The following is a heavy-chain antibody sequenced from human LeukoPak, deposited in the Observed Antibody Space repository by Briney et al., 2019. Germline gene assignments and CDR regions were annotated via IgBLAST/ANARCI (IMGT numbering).Heavy chain of an antibody. V-gene: IGHV3-23*01. Sequence: GGSLRLSCAASRFTFSSYAMSWVRQAPGKGLEWVSAISGSGGATYYADSVKGRFTISRDNSKNTLYLQMNSLRAEDTAVYYCAKVNDFWSGHFDYWGQGTLVTVSS. D-gene: IGHD3-3*01. J-gene: IGHJ4*02. CDR1: RFTFSSYA. CDR2: ISGSGGAT. CDR3: AKVNDFWSGHFDY.